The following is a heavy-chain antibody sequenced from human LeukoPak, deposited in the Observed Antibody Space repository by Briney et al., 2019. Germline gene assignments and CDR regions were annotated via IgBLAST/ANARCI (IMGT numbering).Heavy chain of an antibody. Sequence: QPGRSLRLSCATSGFTFSNFAIHWVRQAPGKGLEWVAAISYDGSNKYFADSVKGRFTTSRDNSGNTLYPQMNSLRAEDTAVYYCARESGYSGYDFPFDYWGQGTLVTVSS. D-gene: IGHD5-12*01. V-gene: IGHV3-30*04. CDR1: GFTFSNFA. J-gene: IGHJ4*02. CDR2: ISYDGSNK. CDR3: ARESGYSGYDFPFDY.